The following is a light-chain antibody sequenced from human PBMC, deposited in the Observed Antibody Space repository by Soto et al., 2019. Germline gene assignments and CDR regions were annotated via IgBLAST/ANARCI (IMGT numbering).Light chain of an antibody. CDR2: GAS. CDR3: QQYGDSPWT. V-gene: IGKV3-20*01. CDR1: QSVSSRD. Sequence: PGERATLSCRASQSVSSRDLAWYQQRPGQAPRLLIYGASSRATGIPDRFSGSGSGTDFTLTISRLEPEDFAVYYCQQYGDSPWTFGQGTKVDIK. J-gene: IGKJ1*01.